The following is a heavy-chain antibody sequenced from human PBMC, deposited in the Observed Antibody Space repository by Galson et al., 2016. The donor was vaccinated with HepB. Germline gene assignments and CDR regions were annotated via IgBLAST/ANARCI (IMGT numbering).Heavy chain of an antibody. Sequence: SVKVSCKASGYTFSTYAIHWVRQAPGQSLEWMGWINGGNGNTKFSHKFQGRVSFISDTSASTAYMELSSLRSEDTAVFYCARGSDVTCRGGDCTLDYWGQGTLVTVSS. J-gene: IGHJ4*02. CDR2: INGGNGNT. V-gene: IGHV1-3*01. CDR1: GYTFSTYA. D-gene: IGHD2-21*02. CDR3: ARGSDVTCRGGDCTLDY.